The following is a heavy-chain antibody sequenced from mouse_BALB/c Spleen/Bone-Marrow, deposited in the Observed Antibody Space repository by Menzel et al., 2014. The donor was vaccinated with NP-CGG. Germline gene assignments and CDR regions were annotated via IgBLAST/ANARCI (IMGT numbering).Heavy chain of an antibody. Sequence: VQLQQSGAELVKPGASVKLSCTASGFNIKDTYMHWVKQRPEQGLEWIGRIDPATGNTKYDPKLQGKATITADTSSNTAYLQLSSLTSEDTAVYYCANYYYGSSLFAYWGQGTLVTVSA. CDR1: GFNIKDTY. D-gene: IGHD1-1*01. J-gene: IGHJ3*01. V-gene: IGHV14-3*02. CDR3: ANYYYGSSLFAY. CDR2: IDPATGNT.